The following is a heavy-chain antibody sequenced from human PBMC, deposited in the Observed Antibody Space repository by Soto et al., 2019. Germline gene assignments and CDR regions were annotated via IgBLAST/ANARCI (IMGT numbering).Heavy chain of an antibody. CDR1: GYTFTSYG. D-gene: IGHD6-13*01. V-gene: IGHV1-18*01. Sequence: ASVKVSCKASGYTFTSYGISWVRQAPGQGLEWMGWIGAYNGNTNYAQKLQGRVTMTTDTSTSTAYMELRSLRSDDTAVYYCARVPAAYSSSWYVDYWGQGTLVTVSS. CDR3: ARVPAAYSSSWYVDY. J-gene: IGHJ4*02. CDR2: IGAYNGNT.